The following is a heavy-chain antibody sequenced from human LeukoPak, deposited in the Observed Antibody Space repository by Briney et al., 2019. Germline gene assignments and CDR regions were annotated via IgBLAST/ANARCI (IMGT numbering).Heavy chain of an antibody. Sequence: GGAPRLFCAASGFTFSRHAMRWGRQAPGKGLEWVSAIMGSCGSQYYADSVKGRFTISRDNSKNTLYLQMNSLRAEDTAVYYCAKDAGSAFDWFAPTALYYFDYWGQGTLVTVSS. CDR1: GFTFSRHA. CDR2: IMGSCGSQ. J-gene: IGHJ4*02. CDR3: AKDAGSAFDWFAPTALYYFDY. V-gene: IGHV3-23*01. D-gene: IGHD3-9*01.